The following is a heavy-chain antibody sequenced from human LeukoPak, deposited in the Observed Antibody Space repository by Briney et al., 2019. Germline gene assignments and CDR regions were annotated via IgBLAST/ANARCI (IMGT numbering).Heavy chain of an antibody. CDR3: ARARGWGAGYYYGVDV. V-gene: IGHV3-23*01. CDR2: IGAADLGT. J-gene: IGHJ6*02. D-gene: IGHD3-16*01. Sequence: GGSLRLSCAASGVIFSEYAVSWVRQTPEKRLEWVSGIGAADLGTYYADSVKGRFTMSRDISKSTLYLQMNSLRAEDTAVYYCARARGWGAGYYYGVDVWGQGTTVTVSS. CDR1: GVIFSEYA.